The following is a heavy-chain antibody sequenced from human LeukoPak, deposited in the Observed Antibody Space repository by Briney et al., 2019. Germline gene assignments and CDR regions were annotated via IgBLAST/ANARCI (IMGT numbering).Heavy chain of an antibody. J-gene: IGHJ4*02. Sequence: SVKVSCKASGGTFSSYAISWVRQAPGQGLEWMGGIIPIFGTANYAQKFQGRVTITADESTSTAYMELSSLRSEDTAVYYCARGHDILTGNYDYWGQGTLVTVSS. CDR2: IIPIFGTA. CDR1: GGTFSSYA. V-gene: IGHV1-69*13. CDR3: ARGHDILTGNYDY. D-gene: IGHD3-9*01.